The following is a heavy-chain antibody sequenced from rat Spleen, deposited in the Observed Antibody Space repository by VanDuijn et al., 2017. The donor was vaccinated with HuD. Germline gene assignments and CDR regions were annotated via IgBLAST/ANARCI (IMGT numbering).Heavy chain of an antibody. CDR1: GFTFNNYW. J-gene: IGHJ4*01. D-gene: IGHD1-10*01. V-gene: IGHV5-31*01. Sequence: EVQLVESGGGLVQPGRSLKLSCVASGFTFNNYWMSWIRQAPGKGLEWVASISYEGSSTYYGDSVKGRFTISRDNAKSNLYLQMNSLRSEDTATYYCARPNNYVYVMDAWGQGASVTVSS. CDR2: ISYEGSST. CDR3: ARPNNYVYVMDA.